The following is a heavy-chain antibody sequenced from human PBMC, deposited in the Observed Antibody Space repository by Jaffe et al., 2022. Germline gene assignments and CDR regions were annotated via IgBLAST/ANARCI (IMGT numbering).Heavy chain of an antibody. CDR2: ISGSGGST. CDR3: AKDSLLWFRELLYPPNWFDP. D-gene: IGHD3-10*01. V-gene: IGHV3-23*01. CDR1: GFTFSSYA. Sequence: EVQLLESGGGLVQPGGSLRLSCAASGFTFSSYAMSWVRQAPGKGLEWVSAISGSGGSTYYADSVKGRFTISRDNSKNTLYLQMNSLRAEDTAVYYCAKDSLLWFRELLYPPNWFDPWGQGTLVTVSS. J-gene: IGHJ5*02.